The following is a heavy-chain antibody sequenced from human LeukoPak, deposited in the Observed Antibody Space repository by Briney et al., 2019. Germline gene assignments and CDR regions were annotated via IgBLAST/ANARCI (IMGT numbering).Heavy chain of an antibody. Sequence: GASVKVSCKASGYTFTSYDINWVQQATGQGLEWMGWMNPNSGNTGYAQKFQGRVTMTRDTSISTAYMELSRLRSDDTAVYYCARVPGLRAAATYWGQGTLVTVSS. J-gene: IGHJ4*02. CDR1: GYTFTSYD. V-gene: IGHV1-8*01. D-gene: IGHD6-13*01. CDR3: ARVPGLRAAATY. CDR2: MNPNSGNT.